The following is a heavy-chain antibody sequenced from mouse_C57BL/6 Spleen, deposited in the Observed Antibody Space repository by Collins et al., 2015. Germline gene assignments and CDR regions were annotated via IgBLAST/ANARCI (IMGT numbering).Heavy chain of an antibody. CDR3: ARGAMRGYFDV. Sequence: TDYYINWVKQRPGQGLEWIARIYPGSGNTYYNEKFKGKATLTAEKSSSTAYMQLSSLTSKDSAVYFCARGAMRGYFDVWGTGTTVTVSS. CDR2: IYPGSGNT. V-gene: IGHV1-76*01. J-gene: IGHJ1*03. D-gene: IGHD2-3*01. CDR1: TDYY.